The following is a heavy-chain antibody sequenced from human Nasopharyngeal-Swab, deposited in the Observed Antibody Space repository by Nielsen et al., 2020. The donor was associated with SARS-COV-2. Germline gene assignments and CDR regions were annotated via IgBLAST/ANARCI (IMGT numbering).Heavy chain of an antibody. Sequence: GESLKISCAASGFRFTSYGMHWVRQAPDKGLEWVAMMSFDGGHKYYGGSVSGRLTISRDTSKDTLYLQMNNLRAADTAVYYCAKVLSGFEYDYWGQGTLVTVTS. J-gene: IGHJ4*02. CDR3: AKVLSGFEYDY. D-gene: IGHD6-25*01. CDR1: GFRFTSYG. CDR2: MSFDGGHK. V-gene: IGHV3-30*18.